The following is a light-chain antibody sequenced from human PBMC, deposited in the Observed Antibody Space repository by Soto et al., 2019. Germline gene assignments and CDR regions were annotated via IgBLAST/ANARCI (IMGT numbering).Light chain of an antibody. CDR3: GADHGSGSNFVV. J-gene: IGLJ2*01. CDR2: VGTGGIVG. V-gene: IGLV9-49*01. CDR1: SGYSNYK. Sequence: QSVLTQPPSASASLGASVTLTCTLSSGYSNYKVDWYQQRPGKGPRFVMRVGTGGIVGSKGDGIPDRFSVLGSGLNRYLTIKNIQEEYESDYHCGADHGSGSNFVVFVGGTKLTVL.